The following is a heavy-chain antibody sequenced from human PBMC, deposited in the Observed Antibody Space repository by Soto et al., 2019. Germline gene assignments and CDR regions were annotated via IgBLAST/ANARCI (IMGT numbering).Heavy chain of an antibody. D-gene: IGHD2-2*01. CDR2: IYHSGST. J-gene: IGHJ6*02. CDR1: GGSISSSNW. V-gene: IGHV4-4*02. Sequence: QVQLQESGPGLVKPSGTLSLTCAVSGGSISSSNWWSWVRQPPGKGLEWIGAIYHSGSTNYNPSLKSRVTISVDKSTNQFSPTLSSVTAADTAVYYCDRVVGGYYSGMDVLGQGTP. CDR3: DRVVGGYYSGMDV.